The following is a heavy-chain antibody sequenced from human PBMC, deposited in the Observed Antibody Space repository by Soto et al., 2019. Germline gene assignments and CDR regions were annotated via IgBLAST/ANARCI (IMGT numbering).Heavy chain of an antibody. V-gene: IGHV1-2*04. J-gene: IGHJ3*01. D-gene: IGHD2-2*01. Sequence: ASVKVSCKAAGYSFTGFYLHWMRQAPGQGLEWMGWINPNSGVTKYAEKFQGWVTMTRDTSINTAYMELSRLTSDDTAVYYCARMCSHTGCLCHAFDLWGQ. CDR3: ARMCSHTGCLCHAFDL. CDR2: INPNSGVT. CDR1: GYSFTGFY.